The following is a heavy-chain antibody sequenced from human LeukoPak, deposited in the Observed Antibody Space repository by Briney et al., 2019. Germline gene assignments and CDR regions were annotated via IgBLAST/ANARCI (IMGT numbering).Heavy chain of an antibody. D-gene: IGHD3-9*01. Sequence: PGGSLRLSCAASGFTFSSYAMSWVRQAPGKGLEWVAVISYDGSNKYYADSVKGRFTISRDNSKNTLYLQMNSLRAEDTAVYYCARSGYLYYFDYWGQGTLVTVSS. CDR2: ISYDGSNK. CDR3: ARSGYLYYFDY. V-gene: IGHV3-30-3*01. CDR1: GFTFSSYA. J-gene: IGHJ4*02.